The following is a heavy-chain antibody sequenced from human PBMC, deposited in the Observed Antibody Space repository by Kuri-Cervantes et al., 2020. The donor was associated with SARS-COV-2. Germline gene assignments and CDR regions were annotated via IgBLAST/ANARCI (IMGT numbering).Heavy chain of an antibody. CDR1: GGSISSSSYY. Sequence: SETLSLTCTVSGGSISSSSYYWGWIRQPPGKGLEWIGSIYYSGSTYYNPSLKSRVTISVDTSKNQFSLKLSSVTAADTAVYYCARAPAAKYVDWGGQDAFDIWGQGTMVTVSS. CDR2: IYYSGST. CDR3: ARAPAAKYVDWGGQDAFDI. V-gene: IGHV4-39*01. J-gene: IGHJ3*02. D-gene: IGHD3-16*01.